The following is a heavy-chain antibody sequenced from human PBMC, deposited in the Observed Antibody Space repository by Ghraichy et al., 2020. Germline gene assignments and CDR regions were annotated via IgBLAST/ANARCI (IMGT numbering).Heavy chain of an antibody. Sequence: ASVKVSCKASGDAFISQGFSWVRQAPGQGLEWMGWISAYSGNTNYAEKFQGRVSLTTNTATSTAYMDLTNLRSDDTAVYFCARDNVQSLGYLQSDFWGQGTLVTVSS. D-gene: IGHD1-1*01. V-gene: IGHV1-18*01. CDR2: ISAYSGNT. CDR3: ARDNVQSLGYLQSDF. CDR1: GDAFISQG. J-gene: IGHJ4*02.